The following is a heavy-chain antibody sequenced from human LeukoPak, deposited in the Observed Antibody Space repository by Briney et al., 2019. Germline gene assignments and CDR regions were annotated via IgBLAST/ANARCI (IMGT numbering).Heavy chain of an antibody. CDR2: ITSSSSLI. V-gene: IGHV3-21*01. CDR3: ARGVFFDN. CDR1: GVSFSNYD. Sequence: GGSLRLSCTASGVSFSNYDMNWVRQAPGKGLEWVSYITSSSSLIYYADSVKGRFTISRDNAKNSLNLQMNSLRAEDTAVYYCARGVFFDNWGQGTLVTVSS. J-gene: IGHJ4*02.